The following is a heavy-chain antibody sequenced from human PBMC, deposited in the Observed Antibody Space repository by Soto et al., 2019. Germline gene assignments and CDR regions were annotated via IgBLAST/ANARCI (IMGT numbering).Heavy chain of an antibody. D-gene: IGHD6-6*01. V-gene: IGHV3-30*18. Sequence: QVQLVESGGGVVQPGRSLRLSCAASGFTFSSYGMHWVRQAPGKGLEWVAVISYDGSNKYYADSVKGRFTISRDNSKNTLYLQMNSARAEDTAVYYCAKGEIAARPFDYWGQGTLVTVSS. J-gene: IGHJ4*02. CDR3: AKGEIAARPFDY. CDR2: ISYDGSNK. CDR1: GFTFSSYG.